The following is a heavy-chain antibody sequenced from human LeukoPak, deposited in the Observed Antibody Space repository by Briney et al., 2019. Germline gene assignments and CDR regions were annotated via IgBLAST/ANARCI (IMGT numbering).Heavy chain of an antibody. Sequence: GGSLRLSCAASGFTFSSYGMHWVRQAPGKGLEWVAVISYDGSNKYYADSVKGRFTISRDNSKNTLYLQMNSLRAEDTAVYYCAKGDYYDSSGYGDAFDTWGQGTMVTVSS. V-gene: IGHV3-30*18. CDR2: ISYDGSNK. J-gene: IGHJ3*02. CDR3: AKGDYYDSSGYGDAFDT. CDR1: GFTFSSYG. D-gene: IGHD3-22*01.